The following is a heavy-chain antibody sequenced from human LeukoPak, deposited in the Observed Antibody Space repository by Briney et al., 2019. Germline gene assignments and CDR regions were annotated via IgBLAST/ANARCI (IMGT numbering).Heavy chain of an antibody. V-gene: IGHV4-59*01. J-gene: IGHJ5*02. Sequence: PSETLSLTCTVSGGSISSYNWNWIRQPPGKGLEWIGYIYYSGSTNYNPSLKRRVTISVDMSKNQFSLKLSSVTAADTAVYYCARENYDSSGYNNWFDPWGQGTLVTVSS. D-gene: IGHD3-22*01. CDR1: GGSISSYN. CDR2: IYYSGST. CDR3: ARENYDSSGYNNWFDP.